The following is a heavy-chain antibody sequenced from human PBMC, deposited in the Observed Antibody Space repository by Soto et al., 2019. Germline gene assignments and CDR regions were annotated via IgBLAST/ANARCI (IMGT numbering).Heavy chain of an antibody. V-gene: IGHV3-23*01. J-gene: IGHJ4*02. Sequence: GGSLRLSCAASGFTFKSYAMNWVRQAPGKGLEWVASTPGSGGSSYYADSVKGRFTISRDNSKNTLYLDLNSLKAEDTAMYYCARGGSTGWFYFEFWGQGTQVDVSS. D-gene: IGHD6-19*01. CDR3: ARGGSTGWFYFEF. CDR2: TPGSGGSS. CDR1: GFTFKSYA.